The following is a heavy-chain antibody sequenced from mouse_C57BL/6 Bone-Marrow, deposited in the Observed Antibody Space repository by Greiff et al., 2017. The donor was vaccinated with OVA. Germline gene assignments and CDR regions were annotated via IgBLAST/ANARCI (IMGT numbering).Heavy chain of an antibody. J-gene: IGHJ1*03. CDR2: IDPSDSYT. Sequence: QVQLQQPGAELVMPGASVKLSCKASGYTFTSYWMHWVKQRPGQGLEWIGEIDPSDSYTNYNQKFKGKSTLTVDKSSSTAYMQLSSLTSEDSAVYYCARKGCPWYFDVWGTGTTVTVSS. CDR1: GYTFTSYW. CDR3: ARKGCPWYFDV. V-gene: IGHV1-69*01.